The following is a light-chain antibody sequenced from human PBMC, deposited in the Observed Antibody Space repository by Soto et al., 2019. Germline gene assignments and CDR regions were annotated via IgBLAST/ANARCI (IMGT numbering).Light chain of an antibody. J-gene: IGKJ1*01. Sequence: EIVMTQSPATLSVSPGEGATLSCRASQTVSSNYLAWYQQRPGQAPRLLIYAASTRATGIPDRFSGSGSGTDFTLSISRLEPEDFAVYYCQLYGTSPKPFGQGTKVDIK. CDR1: QTVSSNY. CDR2: AAS. V-gene: IGKV3-20*01. CDR3: QLYGTSPKP.